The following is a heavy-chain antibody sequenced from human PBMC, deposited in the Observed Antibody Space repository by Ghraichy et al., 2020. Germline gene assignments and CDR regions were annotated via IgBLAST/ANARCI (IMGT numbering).Heavy chain of an antibody. D-gene: IGHD3-22*01. V-gene: IGHV4-30-2*01. CDR3: ARAPYDDDGFYDDGFDI. J-gene: IGHJ3*02. CDR2: IYHSGST. Sequence: SETLSLTCAVSGGSISSSDYSWSWIRQPPGKGLEWIGYIYHSGSTYYNPSLKSRVTISADRSKNQISLKLSSVTPADTAVYYCARAPYDDDGFYDDGFDIWGQGTMVTVSS. CDR1: GGSISSSDYS.